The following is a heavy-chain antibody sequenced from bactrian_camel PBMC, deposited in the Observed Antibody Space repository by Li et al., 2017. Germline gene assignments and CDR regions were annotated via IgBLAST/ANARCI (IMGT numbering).Heavy chain of an antibody. Sequence: HVQLVESGGGSVQAGGSLRLSCSLDGYTFSSYCMGWFRQAPGKEREGIAMIAMSSGDAYYDDSVKDRFTISRDGAKNTAFLEMNSLKPDDTAMYYCAAERTPHCKAAFQGLGLILAFTVGGHGTQVTVS. V-gene: IGHV3-3*01. J-gene: IGHJ4*01. CDR1: GYTFSSYC. D-gene: IGHD1*01. CDR3: AAERTPHCKAAFQGLGLILAFTV. CDR2: IAMSSGDA.